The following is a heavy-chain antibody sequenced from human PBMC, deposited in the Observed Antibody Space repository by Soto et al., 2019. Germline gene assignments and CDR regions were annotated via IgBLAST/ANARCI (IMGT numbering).Heavy chain of an antibody. CDR1: GGSISSGGYS. CDR2: IYHSGST. J-gene: IGHJ5*02. D-gene: IGHD3-16*01. Sequence: SETLSLTCAVSGGSISSGGYSWSWIRQPPGKGLEWIGYIYHSGSTYYNPSLKSRVTISVDRSKNQFSLKLSSVTAADTAVYYCARRGGYKNWFDPWGQGTLVPVCS. V-gene: IGHV4-30-2*01. CDR3: ARRGGYKNWFDP.